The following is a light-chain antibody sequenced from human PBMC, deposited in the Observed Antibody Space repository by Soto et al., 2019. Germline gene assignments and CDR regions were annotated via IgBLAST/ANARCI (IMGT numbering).Light chain of an antibody. J-gene: IGLJ1*01. V-gene: IGLV7-46*01. Sequence: QALVTQEPSLTVSPGGTVTLTCGSSTGAVTNGHYPYWFQQKPGQAPRTLIYDTTNRHSWTPARFSGSLLGGKAALTLSGAQPEDEAEYYCLLSYNGPHVFVTGTKVTV. CDR3: LLSYNGPHV. CDR2: DTT. CDR1: TGAVTNGHY.